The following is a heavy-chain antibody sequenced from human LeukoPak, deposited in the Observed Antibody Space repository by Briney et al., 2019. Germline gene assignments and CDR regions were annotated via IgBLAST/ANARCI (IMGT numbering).Heavy chain of an antibody. J-gene: IGHJ6*02. CDR1: GGTFSSYA. Sequence: GASVKVSCKAFGGTFSSYAISWVRQAPGQGLEWMGGIIPIFGTANYAQKFQGRVTITADESTSIAHMELSSLRSEDTAVYYCARDPHPYDSSGYYYGGSVYYYYGMDVWGQGTTVTVSS. CDR3: ARDPHPYDSSGYYYGGSVYYYYGMDV. D-gene: IGHD3-22*01. CDR2: IIPIFGTA. V-gene: IGHV1-69*01.